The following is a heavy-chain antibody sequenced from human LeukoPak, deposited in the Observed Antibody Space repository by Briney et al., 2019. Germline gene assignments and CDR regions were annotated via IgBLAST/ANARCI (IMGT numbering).Heavy chain of an antibody. Sequence: QPGGSLGLSCTASGFTFSSYTMTWVRQAPGKGLKWVSTITTGDGNTYYADSVKGRFTVSRDDSKNTLYLQMNSLRAEDTAVYYCAKDGGLWVSAHWGDSWGRGTLVTVSS. CDR1: GFTFSSYT. CDR3: AKDGGLWVSAHWGDS. V-gene: IGHV3-23*01. J-gene: IGHJ4*02. D-gene: IGHD7-27*01. CDR2: ITTGDGNT.